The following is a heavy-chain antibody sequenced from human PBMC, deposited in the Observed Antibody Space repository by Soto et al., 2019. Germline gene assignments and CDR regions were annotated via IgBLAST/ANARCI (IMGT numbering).Heavy chain of an antibody. D-gene: IGHD4-4*01. Sequence: LSLTCAVYGGSFSGYYWSWIRQPPGKGLEWIGEINHSGSTNYNPSLKSRVTISVDTSKNQFSLNLNSVTASDTAVYFCVSQRTTVITQAYFDYWGPGALVTVSS. CDR1: GGSFSGYY. CDR2: INHSGST. CDR3: VSQRTTVITQAYFDY. V-gene: IGHV4-34*01. J-gene: IGHJ4*02.